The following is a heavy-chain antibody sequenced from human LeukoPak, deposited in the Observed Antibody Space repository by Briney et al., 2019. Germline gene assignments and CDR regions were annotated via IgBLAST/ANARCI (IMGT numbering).Heavy chain of an antibody. D-gene: IGHD5-24*01. Sequence: PGGSLRLSCAASGFSFSSYSMNWVRQAPGKGLEWVSSISGGSRHIYYADSVKGRFTISRDNAKNSLFLQMNSLRAEDTAVYYCSRVDEKGYNFAWGQGTLVTVSA. CDR2: ISGGSRHI. CDR1: GFSFSSYS. V-gene: IGHV3-21*01. CDR3: SRVDEKGYNFA. J-gene: IGHJ5*02.